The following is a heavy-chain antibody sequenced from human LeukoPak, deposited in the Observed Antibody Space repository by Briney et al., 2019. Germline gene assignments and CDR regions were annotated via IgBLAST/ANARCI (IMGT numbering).Heavy chain of an antibody. CDR2: IDKDGRST. CDR1: GFPLCAFA. Sequence: GGPVSLLCGACGFPLCAFAMLGPRHARGRAGVGVSLIDKDGRSTYYADSVKGRFTISRDNSKNSLYLQMNSLRAEDTALYYCATWAFYHSLDVWGQGTTVTVSS. J-gene: IGHJ6*02. V-gene: IGHV3-43D*04. CDR3: ATWAFYHSLDV. D-gene: IGHD1-26*01.